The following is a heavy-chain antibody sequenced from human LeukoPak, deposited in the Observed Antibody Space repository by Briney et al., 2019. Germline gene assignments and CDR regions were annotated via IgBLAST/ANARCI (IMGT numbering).Heavy chain of an antibody. V-gene: IGHV3-23*01. CDR2: ISGSGANT. Sequence: GGSLRLSCAASGFTFSTYAMSWVRQAPGKGLEWVSVISGSGANTYYADSVKGRFTISRDNSKNTLYLQMNSLSADDTAVYYCARADCDSTNCHGMGHYWGQGTLVTVSS. CDR3: ARADCDSTNCHGMGHY. D-gene: IGHD2/OR15-2a*01. J-gene: IGHJ4*02. CDR1: GFTFSTYA.